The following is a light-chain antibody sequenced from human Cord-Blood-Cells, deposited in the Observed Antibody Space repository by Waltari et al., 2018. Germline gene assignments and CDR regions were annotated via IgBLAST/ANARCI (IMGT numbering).Light chain of an antibody. J-gene: IGLJ2*01. CDR1: SSDVGGYNH. Sequence: QSALTQPASVSGSPGQSITISCTGTSSDVGGYNHVPWYQQHPGKAPKLMIYDVSNRPSGVSNRFSGSKSGNTASLTISGLQAEDEADYYCSSYTSSSNVVFGGGTKLTVL. CDR2: DVS. CDR3: SSYTSSSNVV. V-gene: IGLV2-14*01.